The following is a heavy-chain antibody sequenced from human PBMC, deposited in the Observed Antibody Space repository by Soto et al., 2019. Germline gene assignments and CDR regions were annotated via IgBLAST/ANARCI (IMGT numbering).Heavy chain of an antibody. CDR3: ARALYYYDSSGYPYAVDY. CDR1: GFTFSSYW. CDR2: INSDGSST. Sequence: PGGSLRLSCAASGFTFSSYWMHWVRQAPGKGLVWVSRINSDGSSTSYADSVKGRSTISRDNAKNTLYLQMNSLRAEDTAVYYCARALYYYDSSGYPYAVDYWGQGTLVTVSS. D-gene: IGHD3-22*01. V-gene: IGHV3-74*01. J-gene: IGHJ4*02.